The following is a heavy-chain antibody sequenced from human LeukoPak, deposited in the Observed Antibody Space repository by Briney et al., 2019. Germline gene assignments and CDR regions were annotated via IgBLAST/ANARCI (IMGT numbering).Heavy chain of an antibody. CDR3: AAWRYSYYFDY. D-gene: IGHD2-15*01. CDR1: GGSISSGGYY. Sequence: PSETLSLTCTVSGGSISSGGYYWSWIRQHPGKGLEWIGYIYYSGSTYYSPSLKSRVTISVDTSKNQFSLKLSSVTAADTAVYYCAAWRYSYYFDYWGQGTLVTVSS. V-gene: IGHV4-31*03. CDR2: IYYSGST. J-gene: IGHJ4*02.